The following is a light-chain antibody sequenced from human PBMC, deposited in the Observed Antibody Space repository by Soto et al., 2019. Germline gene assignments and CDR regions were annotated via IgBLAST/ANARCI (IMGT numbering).Light chain of an antibody. CDR1: QSISTY. Sequence: DLQMTQSPSSLSASVGDRLIITCRASQSISTYLNWYQHKAGKAPKLLIYAASSLQSGVPSRFSGSGSGTDFTLTISSLQPEDFATYYCQQSYSIMWTFGQGTKVEIK. J-gene: IGKJ1*01. V-gene: IGKV1-39*01. CDR2: AAS. CDR3: QQSYSIMWT.